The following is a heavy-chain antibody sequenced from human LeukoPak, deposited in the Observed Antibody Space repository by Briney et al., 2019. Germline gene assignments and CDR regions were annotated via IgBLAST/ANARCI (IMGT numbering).Heavy chain of an antibody. CDR2: VDHTGST. V-gene: IGHV4-59*01. CDR3: ARGRVSSSTWYSTYYYFFYMDF. CDR1: DDSITMYY. J-gene: IGHJ6*03. Sequence: KASETLSLTRTVSDDSITMYYWTWIRQPPGKGLEWIGYVDHTGSTKFNPSLNGRVSISRDTSKNFFSLRLRSVTAADTAVYFCARGRVSSSTWYSTYYYFFYMDFWGKGTTVTVSS. D-gene: IGHD4-11*01.